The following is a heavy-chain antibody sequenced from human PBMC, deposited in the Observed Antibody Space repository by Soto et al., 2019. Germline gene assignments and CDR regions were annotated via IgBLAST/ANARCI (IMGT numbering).Heavy chain of an antibody. V-gene: IGHV1-8*01. J-gene: IGHJ4*02. CDR1: GNTFTSYD. Sequence: GASLKVSCKASGNTFTSYDISWVRQATGHGLEWMGWINPNSGNIGYAQKFQGRVTMTRDTAIRTAYMEVSRLRSDDTAVYYYARGRASGSYYLLDYRGQGTVVTVSS. CDR2: INPNSGNI. D-gene: IGHD3-10*01. CDR3: ARGRASGSYYLLDY.